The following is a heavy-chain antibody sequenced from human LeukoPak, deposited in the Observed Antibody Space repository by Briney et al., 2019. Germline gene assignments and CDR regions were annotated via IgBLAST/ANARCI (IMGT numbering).Heavy chain of an antibody. CDR3: ARVGVGDIHLDF. J-gene: IGHJ4*02. CDR1: GGSITSYH. V-gene: IGHV4-59*01. CDR2: INYSGTT. Sequence: SETLSLTCTVSGGSITSYHWSWIRQSPGKGLEWIGYINYSGTTNYNPSLKSRATMSVDTSKKQFSLRLISVTAADTAVYYCARVGVGDIHLDFWGQGTLVTVSS. D-gene: IGHD3-16*01.